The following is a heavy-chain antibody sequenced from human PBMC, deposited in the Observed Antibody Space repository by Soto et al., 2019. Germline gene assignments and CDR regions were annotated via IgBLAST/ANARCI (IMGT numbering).Heavy chain of an antibody. J-gene: IGHJ5*01. CDR1: GGSISNYY. V-gene: IGHV4-4*07. Sequence: LSLTCTVSGGSISNYYWTWIRQPAGKGLEWIGRIYTTGSTNYNPSLKSRVTMSVDTSKNQFSLKLSSVTAADTALYYCARQTTYSSSWYDYWGHGTLVTVSS. CDR3: ARQTTYSSSWYDY. CDR2: IYTTGST. D-gene: IGHD6-13*01.